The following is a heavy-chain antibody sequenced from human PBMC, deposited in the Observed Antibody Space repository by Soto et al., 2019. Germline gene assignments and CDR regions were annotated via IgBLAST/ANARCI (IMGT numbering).Heavy chain of an antibody. CDR1: GFTFSSYA. V-gene: IGHV3-30-3*01. CDR2: ISYDGSNK. D-gene: IGHD6-19*01. CDR3: ARASAGRIAVAGTPTSY. Sequence: GGSLRLSCAASGFTFSSYAMHWVRQAPGKGLEWVAVISYDGSNKYYADSVKGRFTISRDNSKNTLYLQMNSLRAEDTAVYYCARASAGRIAVAGTPTSYWGQGTLVTVSS. J-gene: IGHJ4*02.